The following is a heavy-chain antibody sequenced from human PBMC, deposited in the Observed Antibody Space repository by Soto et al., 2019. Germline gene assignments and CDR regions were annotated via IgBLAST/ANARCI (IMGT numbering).Heavy chain of an antibody. D-gene: IGHD3-3*01. CDR2: INHVGIT. J-gene: IGHJ4*02. V-gene: IGHV4-34*01. Sequence: QVQLQQWGAGLLKPSETLSLTCAVSGGSFRGFYWTWIRQSPGKGLEWLGDINHVGITNYNPSLKSRVSIPVDTSKSQFSLKLSSVTAADTAVYYCARAHDFWGGRQQPNDSWGQGTLVTVSS. CDR3: ARAHDFWGGRQQPNDS. CDR1: GGSFRGFY.